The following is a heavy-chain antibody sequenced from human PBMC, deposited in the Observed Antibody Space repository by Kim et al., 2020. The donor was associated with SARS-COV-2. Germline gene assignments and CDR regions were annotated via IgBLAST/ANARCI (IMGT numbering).Heavy chain of an antibody. CDR1: GFTFSSYA. D-gene: IGHD6-13*01. CDR3: AKDRSSSWSGYYYHGMDV. Sequence: GGSLRLSCAASGFTFSSYAMSWVRQAPGKGLEWVSVIYSGGSSTYYADSVKGRFTISRDNSKNTLYLQMNSLRAEDTAVYYCAKDRSSSWSGYYYHGMDVWGQETTVTVSS. J-gene: IGHJ6*02. CDR2: IYSGGSST. V-gene: IGHV3-23*03.